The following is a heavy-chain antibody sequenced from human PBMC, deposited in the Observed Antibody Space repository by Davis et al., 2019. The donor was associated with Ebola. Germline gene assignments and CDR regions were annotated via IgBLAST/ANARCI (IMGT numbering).Heavy chain of an antibody. V-gene: IGHV6-1*01. CDR1: GDSVSINSAG. D-gene: IGHD5-18*01. J-gene: IGHJ6*02. Sequence: HSQTLSLTCDISGDSVSINSAGWNWIRQSPSRGLEWLGRTYYNSKWYNDYAVSVKSRITINPDTSKNQFSLQLNSVTPEDTALYYCTRGWLRGGTDVWGEGTTVTV. CDR2: TYYNSKWYN. CDR3: TRGWLRGGTDV.